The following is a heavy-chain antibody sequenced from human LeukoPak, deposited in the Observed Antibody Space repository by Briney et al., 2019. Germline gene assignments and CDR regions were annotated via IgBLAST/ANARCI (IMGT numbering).Heavy chain of an antibody. V-gene: IGHV3-73*01. CDR3: TRLQDAVVIPGR. CDR2: IRSKAHDYAT. Sequence: GGSLKLSCATSGFTFSGSAIHWVRQASEKGLEWVGRIRSKAHDYATAYAASVKGRFTISRDDSKNTAYLQMNSLKTEDTAMYYCTRLQDAVVIPGRWGQGTLVTVSS. J-gene: IGHJ4*02. D-gene: IGHD4-23*01. CDR1: GFTFSGSA.